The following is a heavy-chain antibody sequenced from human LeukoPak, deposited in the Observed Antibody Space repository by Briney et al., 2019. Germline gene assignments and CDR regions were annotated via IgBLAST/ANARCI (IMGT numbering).Heavy chain of an antibody. J-gene: IGHJ5*02. CDR1: GGSISSSSYY. V-gene: IGHV4-39*07. CDR3: ARGYSSSWYLNWFDP. CDR2: IYYSGTT. D-gene: IGHD6-13*01. Sequence: SETLSLTCTVSGGSISSSSYYWGWIRQPPGKGLEWIGSIYYSGTTYYNPSLKSRVTISVDTSKNQFSLRLSSVTAADTAVYYCARGYSSSWYLNWFDPWGQGTLVTVSS.